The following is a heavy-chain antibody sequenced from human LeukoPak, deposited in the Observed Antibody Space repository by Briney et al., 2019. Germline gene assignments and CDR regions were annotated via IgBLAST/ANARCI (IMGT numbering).Heavy chain of an antibody. CDR3: VRKVDTAIDY. J-gene: IGHJ4*02. Sequence: PGGSLRLSCAASGFTFSSYAMSWVRQAPGKGLEWVSAISGSGGSTYYADSVKGRFTIFRDNSKNTLYLQMNSLRAEDTAVYYCVRKVDTAIDYWGQGTLVTVSS. V-gene: IGHV3-23*01. CDR2: ISGSGGST. CDR1: GFTFSSYA. D-gene: IGHD5-18*01.